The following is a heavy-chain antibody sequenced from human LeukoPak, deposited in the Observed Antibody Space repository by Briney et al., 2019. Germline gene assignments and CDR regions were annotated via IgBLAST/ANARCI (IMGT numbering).Heavy chain of an antibody. Sequence: SETLSLTCTVSGGSISSYYWSWIRQPPGKGLEWIGNIYYSGSTNYNPSLKSRVTISVDTSKNQFSLKLSSVTAADTAVYYCARDWWGAVAGSYYYYGMDVWGQGTTVTVSS. J-gene: IGHJ6*02. CDR2: IYYSGST. CDR3: ARDWWGAVAGSYYYYGMDV. CDR1: GGSISSYY. V-gene: IGHV4-59*01. D-gene: IGHD6-13*01.